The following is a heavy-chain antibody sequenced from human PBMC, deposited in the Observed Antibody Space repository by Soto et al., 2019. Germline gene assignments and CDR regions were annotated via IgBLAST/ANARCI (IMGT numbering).Heavy chain of an antibody. CDR3: ARVNYYGSGRKHNMDV. Sequence: GGSLRLSCAASGFTFSDHYMDWVRQAPGKGLEWVGRTRDKAHSYSTEYAASVKGRFTISRDDSKNSLFLQMNSLKTEDTAVYYCARVNYYGSGRKHNMDVWGQVTTVTVSS. CDR1: GFTFSDHY. V-gene: IGHV3-72*01. D-gene: IGHD3-10*01. CDR2: TRDKAHSYST. J-gene: IGHJ6*02.